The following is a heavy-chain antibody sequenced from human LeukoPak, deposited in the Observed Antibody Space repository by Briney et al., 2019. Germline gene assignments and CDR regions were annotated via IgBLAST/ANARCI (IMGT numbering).Heavy chain of an antibody. Sequence: PSETLSLTCTVSGGSISSGGYYWSWIRQHPGKGLEWIGYIYYSGSTYYNPSLESRVTISVDTSKNQFSLKLSSVTAADAAVYYCARGMGGIVVVPAAIVGYNWNYHEGNWFDPWGQGTLVTVSS. J-gene: IGHJ5*02. CDR3: ARGMGGIVVVPAAIVGYNWNYHEGNWFDP. CDR2: IYYSGST. V-gene: IGHV4-31*03. D-gene: IGHD2-2*01. CDR1: GGSISSGGYY.